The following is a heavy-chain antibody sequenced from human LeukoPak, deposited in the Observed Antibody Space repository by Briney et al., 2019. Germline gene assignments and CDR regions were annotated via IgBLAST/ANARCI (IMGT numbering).Heavy chain of an antibody. V-gene: IGHV4-59*01. J-gene: IGHJ6*02. Sequence: SETLSLTCTVSGGSIRSYYWSWIRQPPGKGLKCIGDIYDSGSTNYNPSLKSRVTISVDTSKNQFSLKLSSVTAADTAVYYCARGYGDYYYYYGMDVWGQGTTVTVSS. CDR1: GGSIRSYY. D-gene: IGHD4-17*01. CDR3: ARGYGDYYYYYGMDV. CDR2: IYDSGST.